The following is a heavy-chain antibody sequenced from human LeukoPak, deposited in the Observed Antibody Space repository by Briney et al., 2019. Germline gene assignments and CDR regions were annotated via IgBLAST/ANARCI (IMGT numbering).Heavy chain of an antibody. CDR3: TTDGSHGYNRKTDY. J-gene: IGHJ4*02. CDR2: IWYDGSNK. Sequence: PGGSLRLSCAASGFTFSSYGMHWVRQAPGKGLEWVAVIWYDGSNKYYADSVEGRFTISRDNSKNTLYLQMNSLKTEDTAVYYCTTDGSHGYNRKTDYWGQGTLVTVSS. CDR1: GFTFSSYG. V-gene: IGHV3-33*01. D-gene: IGHD5-24*01.